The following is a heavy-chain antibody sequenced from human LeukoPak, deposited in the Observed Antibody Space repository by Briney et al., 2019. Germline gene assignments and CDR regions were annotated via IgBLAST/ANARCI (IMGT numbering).Heavy chain of an antibody. V-gene: IGHV4-59*08. D-gene: IGHD1-14*01. CDR2: IYYSGST. J-gene: IGHJ3*01. Sequence: SETLSLTCTDSGGSISSDYWSWIRQPSGKVLEWIGYIYYSGSTNYNPSLKSRVTISVDTSKNKFSLKLSSVTAADTAVYYCARRTRLGAFDVWGQGIMVTISS. CDR1: GGSISSDY. CDR3: ARRTRLGAFDV.